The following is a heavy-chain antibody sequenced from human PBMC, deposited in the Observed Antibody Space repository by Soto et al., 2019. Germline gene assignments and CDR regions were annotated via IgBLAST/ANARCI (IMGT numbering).Heavy chain of an antibody. V-gene: IGHV1-18*01. CDR2: ISPHNGNT. J-gene: IGHJ4*02. D-gene: IGHD6-19*01. CDR1: GYAFASYG. CDR3: ATSLEYTSGWEFDF. Sequence: ASVKVSCKASGYAFASYGINWVRQAPGQGLEWMGWISPHNGNTNYEQHLQGRVTMTTDTSTGTAFMDLRSLRSDDTAVYCCATSLEYTSGWEFDFWGQGTLVTVSS.